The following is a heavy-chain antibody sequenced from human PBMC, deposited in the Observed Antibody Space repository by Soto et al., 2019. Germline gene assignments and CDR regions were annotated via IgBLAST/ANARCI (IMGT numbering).Heavy chain of an antibody. CDR1: GFTFSSHG. CDR2: IWYDGSNK. D-gene: IGHD3-16*01. CDR3: ARDNTIGGRYFDY. J-gene: IGHJ4*02. V-gene: IGHV3-33*01. Sequence: QVQLVESGGGVVQPGRSLTLSCAASGFTFSSHGIHWVRQAPGKGLEWVAVIWYDGSNKYYGDSVKGRFTISRDNSKNTLFLQMNSLRAEDTAVYYWARDNTIGGRYFDYWGQGTLVTVSS.